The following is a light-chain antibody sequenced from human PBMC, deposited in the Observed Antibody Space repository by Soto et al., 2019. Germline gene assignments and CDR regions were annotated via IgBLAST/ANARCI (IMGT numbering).Light chain of an antibody. CDR2: DVT. J-gene: IGLJ3*02. CDR3: NSYTTSGAVV. CDR1: RSDVGGYNF. V-gene: IGLV2-14*03. Sequence: QSALTQPASVSGSPGQSITISCTGTRSDVGGYNFVSWYQQHPGNAPKLIIYDVTSRPSGVSNRFSGSKSGNAASLTISGLQAEDEALYYCNSYTTSGAVVFGGGTKLTVL.